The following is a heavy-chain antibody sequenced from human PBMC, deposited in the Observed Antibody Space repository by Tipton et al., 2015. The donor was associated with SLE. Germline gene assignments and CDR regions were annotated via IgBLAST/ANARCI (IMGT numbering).Heavy chain of an antibody. CDR1: GGSISSRSYY. Sequence: TLSLTCTVSGGSISSRSYYWGWIRQPPGKGLEWIGEINHSGSTNYNPSLKSRVTISVDTSKNQFSLKLSSVTAADTAVYYCARASGYDILTGYCLFDYWGQGTLVTVSS. V-gene: IGHV4-39*07. J-gene: IGHJ4*02. CDR3: ARASGYDILTGYCLFDY. CDR2: INHSGST. D-gene: IGHD3-9*01.